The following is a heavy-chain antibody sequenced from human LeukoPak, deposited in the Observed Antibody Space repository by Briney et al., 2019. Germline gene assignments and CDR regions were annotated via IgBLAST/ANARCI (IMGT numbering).Heavy chain of an antibody. J-gene: IGHJ4*02. Sequence: AGGSLRLSCAASGFTFSSYAMSWVRQAPGKGLEWVSAISGSGGSTYYADSVKGRFTISRDNSKNTLYLQMNSLRAEDTAVYYCAKTQTYYYGSGGLDYWGQGTLVTVSS. CDR3: AKTQTYYYGSGGLDY. V-gene: IGHV3-23*01. CDR1: GFTFSSYA. D-gene: IGHD3-10*01. CDR2: ISGSGGST.